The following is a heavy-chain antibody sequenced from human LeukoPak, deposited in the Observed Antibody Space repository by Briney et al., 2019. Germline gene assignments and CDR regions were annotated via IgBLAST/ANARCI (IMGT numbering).Heavy chain of an antibody. J-gene: IGHJ4*02. CDR2: ISKNTANS. D-gene: IGHD4-17*01. V-gene: IGHV3-21*06. CDR1: GFTFRSYN. CDR3: VRGDGDLFDL. Sequence: GGSLRLSCAASGFTFRSYNMNWVRQAPGKGLEWVSFISKNTANSYYGDAVRGRFTISRDNANNSIHLEMSSLRVEDSAVYYCVRGDGDLFDLWGQGTLVSVSS.